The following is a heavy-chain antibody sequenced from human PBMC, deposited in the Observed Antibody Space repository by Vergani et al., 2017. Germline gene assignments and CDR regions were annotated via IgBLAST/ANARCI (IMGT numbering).Heavy chain of an antibody. Sequence: EVQLLESGGDLVQPGVSLRLSCAASGSTFNHYAMNWVRKAPGKGLEWVSVISGSGGSTYYAGSVRGRFTISRYSSKNTLYLQMNSLSAGDTAVYYCAKANPRNSGYDYLYYYHAMDVWGQGTTVTVSS. CDR2: ISGSGGST. CDR1: GSTFNHYA. CDR3: AKANPRNSGYDYLYYYHAMDV. J-gene: IGHJ6*02. V-gene: IGHV3-23*01. D-gene: IGHD5-12*01.